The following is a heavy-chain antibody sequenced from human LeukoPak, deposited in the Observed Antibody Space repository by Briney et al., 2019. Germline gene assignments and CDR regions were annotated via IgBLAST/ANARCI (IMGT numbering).Heavy chain of an antibody. D-gene: IGHD6-6*01. Sequence: GGSLRLSCAASGFNFGSYWMSWVRQAPGKGLEWVSVIYSGGSTYYADSVKGRFTISRDNSKNTLYLQMNSLRAEDTAVYYCARGSSSFDYWGQGTLVTVSS. CDR3: ARGSSSFDY. CDR1: GFNFGSYW. J-gene: IGHJ4*02. V-gene: IGHV3-53*01. CDR2: IYSGGST.